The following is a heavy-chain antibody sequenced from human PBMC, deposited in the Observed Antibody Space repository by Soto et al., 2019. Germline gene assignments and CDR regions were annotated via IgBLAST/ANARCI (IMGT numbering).Heavy chain of an antibody. CDR2: IWYGGSNK. CDR3: ARRAHSGGLFDY. CDR1: GFTFSSYG. J-gene: IGHJ4*02. D-gene: IGHD3-16*01. Sequence: QVQLVESGGGVVQPGRSLRLSCAASGFTFSSYGMHWVRQAPGKGLEWVAVIWYGGSNKYYADSVKGRFTISRDNSKNALYLEMNRLRAADTAVYDCARRAHSGGLFDYCGQGTLVTVSS. V-gene: IGHV3-33*01.